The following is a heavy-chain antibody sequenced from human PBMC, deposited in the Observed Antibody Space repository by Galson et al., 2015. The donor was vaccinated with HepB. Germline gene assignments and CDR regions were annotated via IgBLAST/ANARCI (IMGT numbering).Heavy chain of an antibody. D-gene: IGHD3-22*01. Sequence: SVKVSCKASGGTSGSYCISWVRQAPGQGLEWMGAIIPIFGTAKYAQKFQGRVTITADESTSTTYMELTSLRSEDTAVYYCAREWIHYYDSSAYKPAPNWFDPWGQGTLVTVSS. CDR2: IIPIFGTA. V-gene: IGHV1-69*13. J-gene: IGHJ5*02. CDR3: AREWIHYYDSSAYKPAPNWFDP. CDR1: GGTSGSYC.